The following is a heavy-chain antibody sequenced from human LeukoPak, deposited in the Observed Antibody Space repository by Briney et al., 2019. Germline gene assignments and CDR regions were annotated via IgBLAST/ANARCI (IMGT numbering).Heavy chain of an antibody. D-gene: IGHD1-26*01. CDR2: ISAYNGNT. V-gene: IGHV1-18*01. Sequence: ASVKVSCKASGYTFTSYGISWVRQAPGQGLEWMGWISAYNGNTNYAQKLQGRVTMTTDTSTSTAYMELRSLRSDDTAVYYCARERVGATSLGDYYYYYMDVWGKGTTVTVSS. CDR1: GYTFTSYG. CDR3: ARERVGATSLGDYYYYYMDV. J-gene: IGHJ6*03.